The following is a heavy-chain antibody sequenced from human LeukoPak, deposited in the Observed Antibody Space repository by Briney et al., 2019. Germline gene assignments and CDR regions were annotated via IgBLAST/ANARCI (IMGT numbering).Heavy chain of an antibody. CDR1: ASTFSTYA. V-gene: IGHV1-3*03. D-gene: IGHD3-10*01. J-gene: IGHJ4*02. CDR3: AREKYFRIGRFDRAYLDD. Sequence: GASVKVSCKASASTFSTYAIHWVRQAPGQGLEWMGWISTGNGNTRYSKAFQDRFTISRDTSASTVYMELRALRPEDMAVYYCAREKYFRIGRFDRAYLDDWGQGTLVAVSS. CDR2: ISTGNGNT.